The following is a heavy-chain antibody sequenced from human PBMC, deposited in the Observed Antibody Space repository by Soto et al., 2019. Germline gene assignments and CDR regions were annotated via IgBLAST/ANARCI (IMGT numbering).Heavy chain of an antibody. D-gene: IGHD3-10*01. CDR3: TMGLLWFGSY. Sequence: EVQLVESGGGLVQPGGSLKLSCAASGFTFSGSAMHWVRQASGKGLEWVGRIRSKANSYATAYAASVKGRFTISRDDSKNTAYLQMNSLKTEATAVYYWTMGLLWFGSYWGQGTLVTVSS. CDR2: IRSKANSYAT. V-gene: IGHV3-73*02. CDR1: GFTFSGSA. J-gene: IGHJ4*02.